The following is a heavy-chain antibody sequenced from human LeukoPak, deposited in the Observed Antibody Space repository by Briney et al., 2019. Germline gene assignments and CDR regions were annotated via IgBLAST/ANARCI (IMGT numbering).Heavy chain of an antibody. D-gene: IGHD3-16*01. J-gene: IGHJ4*02. CDR2: IRGNGET. CDR1: GLSFSSFA. CDR3: ARASWVSSTDAVR. V-gene: IGHV3-23*01. Sequence: GGSLRLSCAASGLSFSSFAMSWVRQGPARGLEWVSSIRGNGETSYADSVKGRFTLSSDSSRNTVYFQLNNLRVEDTAIYYCARASWVSSTDAVRWGQGTLVTVSS.